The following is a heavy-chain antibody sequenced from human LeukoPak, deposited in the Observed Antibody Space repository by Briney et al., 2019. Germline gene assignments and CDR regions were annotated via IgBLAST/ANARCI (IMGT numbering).Heavy chain of an antibody. V-gene: IGHV3-7*03. Sequence: GGSLRLSCAAAGFSFSTYWMAWVRQAPGKGLGWVGNIHKDGRVMFYAASVKGRFTISRDNAKNSLYLDMNSLRDEDTAIYYCASSHDSSGNDWGQGTLVTASS. CDR3: ASSHDSSGND. J-gene: IGHJ4*02. CDR1: GFSFSTYW. CDR2: IHKDGRVM. D-gene: IGHD3-22*01.